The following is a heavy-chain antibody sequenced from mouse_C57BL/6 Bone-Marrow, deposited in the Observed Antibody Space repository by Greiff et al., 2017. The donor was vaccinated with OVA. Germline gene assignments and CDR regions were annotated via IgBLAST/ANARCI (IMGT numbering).Heavy chain of an antibody. CDR3: ARYVIYDGYSWFAY. V-gene: IGHV7-3*01. D-gene: IGHD2-3*01. J-gene: IGHJ3*01. CDR2: IRNKANGYTT. CDR1: GFTFTDYY. Sequence: EVMLVESGGGLVQPGGSLSLSCAASGFTFTDYYMSWVRQPPGKALEWLGFIRNKANGYTTEYSAYVKGRFTISRDNSQSILYLQMNALRAEDSATYYGARYVIYDGYSWFAYWGQGTLVTVSA.